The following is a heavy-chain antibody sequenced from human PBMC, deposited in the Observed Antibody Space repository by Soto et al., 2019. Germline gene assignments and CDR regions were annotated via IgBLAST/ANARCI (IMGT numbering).Heavy chain of an antibody. Sequence: EVQLVRSGTEVKKPGESLRISCKGSGYSFTSYWISWVRQMPGKGLEWMGRIDPTDSHASYSPSFQGHVTISVDKSISTAYLQWSSLRASDTALYYCTSLAWSGSQAFWGQGALVTVSS. V-gene: IGHV5-10-1*03. CDR2: IDPTDSHA. CDR3: TSLAWSGSQAF. D-gene: IGHD3-3*01. J-gene: IGHJ4*02. CDR1: GYSFTSYW.